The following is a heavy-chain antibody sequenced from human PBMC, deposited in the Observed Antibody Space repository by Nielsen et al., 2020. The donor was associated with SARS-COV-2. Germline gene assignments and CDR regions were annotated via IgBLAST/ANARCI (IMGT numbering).Heavy chain of an antibody. CDR3: AGLKTRYSSYMDV. D-gene: IGHD6-13*01. CDR1: GGSISSSSYY. Sequence: SETLSLTCTVSGGSISSSSYYWGWIRQPPGKGLEWIGSIYYSGSTYYNPSLKSRVTISVDTSKNQFSLKLSSVTAADTAVYYCAGLKTRYSSYMDVWGKGTTVTVSS. V-gene: IGHV4-39*01. CDR2: IYYSGST. J-gene: IGHJ6*03.